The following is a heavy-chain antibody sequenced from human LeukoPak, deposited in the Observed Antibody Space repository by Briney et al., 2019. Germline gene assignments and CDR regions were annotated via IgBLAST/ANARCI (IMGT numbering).Heavy chain of an antibody. CDR3: ARDSSSLSYYYYGMDV. J-gene: IGHJ6*04. CDR1: GFTFSSYW. V-gene: IGHV3-7*03. CDR2: IKQDGSEK. Sequence: GGSLRLSCAASGFTFSSYWMSWVRQAPGKGLEWVANIKQDGSEKYYVDSVKGRFTISRDNAKNSLYLQMNSLRAEDTAVYYCARDSSSLSYYYYGMDVWGKGTTVTVSS. D-gene: IGHD6-13*01.